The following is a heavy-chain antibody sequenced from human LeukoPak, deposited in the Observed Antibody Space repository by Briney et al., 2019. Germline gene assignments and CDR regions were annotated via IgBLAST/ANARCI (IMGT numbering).Heavy chain of an antibody. CDR1: GFTFSSYS. CDR2: ISSSSSYI. V-gene: IGHV3-21*01. Sequence: GGSLRLSCAASGFTFSSYSMNWVRQALGKGLEWVSSISSSSSYIYYADSVKGRFTISRDNAKNSLYLQMNSLRAEDTAVYYCAREGLSDDSSGYYYWGQGTLVTVSS. D-gene: IGHD3-22*01. CDR3: AREGLSDDSSGYYY. J-gene: IGHJ4*02.